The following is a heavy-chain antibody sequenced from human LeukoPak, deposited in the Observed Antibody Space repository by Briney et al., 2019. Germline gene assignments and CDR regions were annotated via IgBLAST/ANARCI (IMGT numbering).Heavy chain of an antibody. J-gene: IGHJ4*02. CDR1: GYTFTGYY. Sequence: ASVKVSCKASGYTFTGYYIHWLRQAPGQGLEWMGRIIPIFGTANYAQKFQGRVTITTDESTSTAYMELSSLRSEDTAVYYCVRGGGGWNDVDYWGQGTLVTVSS. CDR2: IIPIFGTA. V-gene: IGHV1-69*05. D-gene: IGHD1-1*01. CDR3: VRGGGGWNDVDY.